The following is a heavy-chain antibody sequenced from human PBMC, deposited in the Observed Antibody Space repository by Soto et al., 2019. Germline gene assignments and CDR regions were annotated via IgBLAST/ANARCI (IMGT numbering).Heavy chain of an antibody. CDR3: ARGLSDTAMVSPLDY. CDR2: IWYDGSNK. J-gene: IGHJ4*02. CDR1: GFTFSSYG. Sequence: PGGSLRLSCAASGFTFSSYGMHWVRQAPGKGLEWVAVIWYDGSNKYYADSVKGRFTISRDNSKNTLYLQMNSLRAEDTAVYYCARGLSDTAMVSPLDYWGQGTLVTVSS. V-gene: IGHV3-33*01. D-gene: IGHD5-18*01.